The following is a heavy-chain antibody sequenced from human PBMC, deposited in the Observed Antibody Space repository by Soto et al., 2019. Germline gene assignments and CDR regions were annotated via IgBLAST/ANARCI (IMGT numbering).Heavy chain of an antibody. CDR1: GGTFSSYA. V-gene: IGHV1-69*13. D-gene: IGHD5-18*01. CDR3: ARDSPDTAMVPGYYYGMDV. CDR2: IIPIFGTA. Sequence: ASVKVSCKASGGTFSSYAISWVRQAPGQGLEWMGGIIPIFGTANYAQKFQGRVTITADESTSTAYMELSSLRSEDTAVYYCARDSPDTAMVPGYYYGMDVWGQETTVTVSS. J-gene: IGHJ6*02.